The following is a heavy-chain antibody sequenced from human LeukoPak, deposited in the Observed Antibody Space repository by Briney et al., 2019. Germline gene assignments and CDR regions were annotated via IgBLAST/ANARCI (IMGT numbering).Heavy chain of an antibody. Sequence: GASVKVSCKASGYTFTGYYMHWVRQAPGQGLEWMGWINPNSGGTNYAQKFQGWVTMTRDTSISTAYMELSRLRSDDTAVYYCARGPLSGWYGHEFIGLDYWGQGTLVTVSS. V-gene: IGHV1-2*04. CDR3: ARGPLSGWYGHEFIGLDY. J-gene: IGHJ4*02. CDR2: INPNSGGT. D-gene: IGHD6-19*01. CDR1: GYTFTGYY.